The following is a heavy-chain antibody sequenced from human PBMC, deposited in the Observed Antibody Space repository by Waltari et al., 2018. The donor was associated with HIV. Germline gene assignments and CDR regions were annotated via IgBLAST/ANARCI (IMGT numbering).Heavy chain of an antibody. CDR3: ATWFGELLGAFDY. Sequence: QLQLQESGPGLVKPSETLSLTCTVSGGSISSSSYYWGWIRQPPGKGLEWIGSIYYSGSTYYNPSLKSRVTISVDTSKNQFSLKLSSVTAADTAVYYCATWFGELLGAFDYWGQGTLVTVSS. CDR1: GGSISSSSYY. D-gene: IGHD3-10*01. J-gene: IGHJ4*02. V-gene: IGHV4-39*01. CDR2: IYYSGST.